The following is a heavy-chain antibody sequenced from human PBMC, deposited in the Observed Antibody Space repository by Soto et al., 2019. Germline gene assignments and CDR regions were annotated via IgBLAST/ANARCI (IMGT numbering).Heavy chain of an antibody. Sequence: QVQLVQSGAEVKKPGSSVKVSCKASGGTFSSYAISWVRQAPGQGLEWMGGIIPIFGTANYAQKFQGRVTITADESTSTAYMELSSLRSEDTAVYYCARAGGVSNDFWSGFGYYYYYGMDVWGQGTTVTVSS. CDR2: IIPIFGTA. J-gene: IGHJ6*02. CDR1: GGTFSSYA. V-gene: IGHV1-69*01. D-gene: IGHD3-3*01. CDR3: ARAGGVSNDFWSGFGYYYYYGMDV.